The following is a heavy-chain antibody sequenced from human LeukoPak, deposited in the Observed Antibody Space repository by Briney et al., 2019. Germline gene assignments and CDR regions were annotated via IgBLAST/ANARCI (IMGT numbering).Heavy chain of an antibody. CDR1: GGSISSSNW. J-gene: IGHJ6*03. Sequence: SETLSLTCADSGGSISSSNWWSWVRQPPGKGLEWIGRIYTSGSTNYNPSLKSRVTMTVDTSKNQFSLKLSSVTAADTAVYYCARDRYGSGSLYYYYYYMDVWGKGTTVTVSS. D-gene: IGHD3-10*01. V-gene: IGHV4-4*02. CDR3: ARDRYGSGSLYYYYYYMDV. CDR2: IYTSGST.